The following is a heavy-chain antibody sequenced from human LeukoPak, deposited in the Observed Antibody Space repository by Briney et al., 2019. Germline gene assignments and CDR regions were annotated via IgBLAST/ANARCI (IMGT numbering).Heavy chain of an antibody. V-gene: IGHV4-38-2*02. CDR1: GYSISSGYY. Sequence: SETLSLTCTVPGYSISSGYYWGWIRQLPGKGLEWIGSIYHSGSTYYNPSLKSRVTISVDTSKNQFSLKLSSVTAADTAVYYCVRESRDSGYDGDYWGQGTLVTVSS. CDR3: VRESRDSGYDGDY. CDR2: IYHSGST. J-gene: IGHJ4*02. D-gene: IGHD5-12*01.